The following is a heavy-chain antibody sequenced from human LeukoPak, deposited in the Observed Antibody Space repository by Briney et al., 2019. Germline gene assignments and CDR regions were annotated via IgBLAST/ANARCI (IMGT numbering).Heavy chain of an antibody. CDR3: ARDFHRRLYDSSAYHPY. CDR2: ISSSSSYI. V-gene: IGHV3-21*01. CDR1: GFTFSSYS. D-gene: IGHD3-22*01. Sequence: PGGSLRLSCAASGFTFSSYSMNWVRQAPGKGLEWVSSISSSSSYIYYADSVKGRYTISRDNAKNSLYLQMNSLRAEDTAVYYCARDFHRRLYDSSAYHPYWGQGTLVTVSS. J-gene: IGHJ4*02.